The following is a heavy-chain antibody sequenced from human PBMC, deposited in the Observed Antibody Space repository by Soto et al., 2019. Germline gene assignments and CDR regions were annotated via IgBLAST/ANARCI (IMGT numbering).Heavy chain of an antibody. CDR2: ISGSGGST. CDR3: AKDPYSGSYYPPYYFDY. CDR1: GFTFSSYA. V-gene: IGHV3-23*01. D-gene: IGHD1-26*01. Sequence: EVQLLESGGGLVQPGGSLRLSCAASGFTFSSYAMSWVRQAPGKGLEWVSAISGSGGSTYYADSVKGRFTISRDNSKNTLYLQMNSLRAEDTAVYYYAKDPYSGSYYPPYYFDYWGQGTLVTVSS. J-gene: IGHJ4*02.